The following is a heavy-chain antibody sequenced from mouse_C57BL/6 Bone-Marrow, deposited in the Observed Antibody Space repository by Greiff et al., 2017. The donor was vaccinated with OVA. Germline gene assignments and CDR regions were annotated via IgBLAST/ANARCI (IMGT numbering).Heavy chain of an antibody. J-gene: IGHJ2*01. Sequence: EVQLQQSGPVLVKPGASVKMSCKASGYTFTDYYMNWVKQSHGKSLEWIGVINPYNGGTSYNQKLKGKATLTVDKSSSTAYMELNSLTSEDSAVYYCARSIYYDSDYWGQGTTLTVSS. CDR1: GYTFTDYY. CDR3: ARSIYYDSDY. D-gene: IGHD2-4*01. V-gene: IGHV1-19*01. CDR2: INPYNGGT.